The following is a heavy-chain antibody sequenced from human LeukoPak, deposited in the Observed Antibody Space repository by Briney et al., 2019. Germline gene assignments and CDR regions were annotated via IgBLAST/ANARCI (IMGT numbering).Heavy chain of an antibody. Sequence: GGSLRLSCAASGFTFSSYWMSWVRQAPGKGLEWVGRIKSKTDGGTTDYAAPVKGRFTISRDDSKNTLYLQMNSLKTEDTAVYYCTTVNDILTVDYWGQGTLVTVSS. CDR3: TTVNDILTVDY. J-gene: IGHJ4*02. CDR1: GFTFSSYW. D-gene: IGHD3-9*01. CDR2: IKSKTDGGTT. V-gene: IGHV3-15*01.